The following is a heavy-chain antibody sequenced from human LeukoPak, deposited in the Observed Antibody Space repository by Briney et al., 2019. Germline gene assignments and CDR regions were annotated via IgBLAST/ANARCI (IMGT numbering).Heavy chain of an antibody. Sequence: GGSLRLSCAASGFTVSSNYMSWVRQAPGKGLEWVSVIYSGGSTYYADSVKGRFTISRDNSKNTLYLQMNSLRAEDTAVYYCAKDLSPPPITIFRFPGYFNLWGRGTLVTVSS. D-gene: IGHD3-3*01. V-gene: IGHV3-66*01. CDR1: GFTVSSNY. CDR3: AKDLSPPPITIFRFPGYFNL. J-gene: IGHJ2*01. CDR2: IYSGGST.